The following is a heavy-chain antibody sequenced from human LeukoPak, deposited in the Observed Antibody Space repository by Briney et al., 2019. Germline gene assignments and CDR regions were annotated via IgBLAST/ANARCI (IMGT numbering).Heavy chain of an antibody. D-gene: IGHD5/OR15-5a*01. CDR3: ARSTSGTFDH. J-gene: IGHJ4*02. CDR2: ITSDRRTI. Sequence: PGGSLRLSCAASGFTFSIYSMNWVRQAPGKGLEWVSYITSDRRTISYADPVKGRFTISRDNDKRLLYLQMDSLRARDTAVYYCARSTSGTFDHWGQGMLVTVSS. V-gene: IGHV3-48*01. CDR1: GFTFSIYS.